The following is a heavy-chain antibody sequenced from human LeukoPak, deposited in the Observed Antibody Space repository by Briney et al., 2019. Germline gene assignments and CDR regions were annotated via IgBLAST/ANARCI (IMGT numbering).Heavy chain of an antibody. CDR2: IYYSGST. Sequence: SETLSLTCTVSGGSISSYYWSWIRQPPGKGLEWIGYIYYSGSTNYNPSLKSRVTILVDTSKNQFSLKLSSGTAADTAVYYCARGYGSGSFIDYWGQGTLVTVSS. CDR1: GGSISSYY. CDR3: ARGYGSGSFIDY. V-gene: IGHV4-59*01. J-gene: IGHJ4*02. D-gene: IGHD3-10*01.